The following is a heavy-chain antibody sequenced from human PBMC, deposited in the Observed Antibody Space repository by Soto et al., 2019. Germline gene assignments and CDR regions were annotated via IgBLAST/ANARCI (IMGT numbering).Heavy chain of an antibody. Sequence: SETLSLTCTVSGGSISSGGYYWSWIRQHPGKGLEWIGYIYYSGSTYYNPSLKSRVTISIDTSKDQFSLKLSSVTAADTAVYYCARDISSSSENNWFDPLGQGTLVTVSS. CDR3: ARDISSSSENNWFDP. V-gene: IGHV4-31*03. J-gene: IGHJ5*02. CDR2: IYYSGST. D-gene: IGHD6-6*01. CDR1: GGSISSGGYY.